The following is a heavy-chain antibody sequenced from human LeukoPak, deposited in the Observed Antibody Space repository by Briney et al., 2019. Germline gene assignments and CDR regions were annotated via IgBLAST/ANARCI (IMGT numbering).Heavy chain of an antibody. V-gene: IGHV3-30*02. Sequence: GGSLRLSCAASGFTFSNYGMHWVRQAPGKGLECVAFISHDGTVEKFADSVKGRFTISRDNSKNTLYLQMNSLRAEDTAVYYCARKKGMVRGVHDAFDIWGQGTMVTVSS. J-gene: IGHJ3*02. CDR3: ARKKGMVRGVHDAFDI. CDR1: GFTFSNYG. CDR2: ISHDGTVE. D-gene: IGHD3-10*01.